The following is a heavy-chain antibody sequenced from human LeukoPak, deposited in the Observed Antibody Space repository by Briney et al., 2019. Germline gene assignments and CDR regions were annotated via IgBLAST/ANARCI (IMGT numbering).Heavy chain of an antibody. D-gene: IGHD6-19*01. J-gene: IGHJ4*02. CDR3: ARKATSGWYYFDC. V-gene: IGHV4-4*07. Sequence: SETLSLTCTVSGVSISSYYWSWIRQPAGKGLEWIGRIYTSGSTNYNPSLKSRVTMSVDTSKNQFSLKLSSVTTVDTAVYYCARKATSGWYYFDCWGQGTLVTVSS. CDR1: GVSISSYY. CDR2: IYTSGST.